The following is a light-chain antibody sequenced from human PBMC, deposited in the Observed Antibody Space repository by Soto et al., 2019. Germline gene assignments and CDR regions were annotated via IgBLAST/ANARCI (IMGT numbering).Light chain of an antibody. CDR3: KHDNNWSSRFT. Sequence: EIVMTQSPATLSVSPGERATLSCRASQSVSSNLAWYQQKPGQAPRLLIYGASNRATGIQTSFSGSGSGTEFNPTSSSTQSEDFAVYYCKHDNNWSSRFTFGTGTKVD. V-gene: IGKV3-15*01. CDR1: QSVSSN. CDR2: GAS. J-gene: IGKJ3*01.